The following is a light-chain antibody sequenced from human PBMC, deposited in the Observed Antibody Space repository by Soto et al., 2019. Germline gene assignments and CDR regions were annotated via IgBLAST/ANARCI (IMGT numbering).Light chain of an antibody. J-gene: IGKJ1*01. CDR2: AAS. V-gene: IGKV3-20*01. Sequence: EIVKPQSNATLSVSPGERGTLSCRASQSVRSSSFAWYQQKPGQAPRLLIYAASTRATGIPDRFSGSGSGTDFTLTISRLEPEDFAVYYCHQYQFGTSQAFGQGTKVDIK. CDR1: QSVRSSS. CDR3: HQYQFGTSQA.